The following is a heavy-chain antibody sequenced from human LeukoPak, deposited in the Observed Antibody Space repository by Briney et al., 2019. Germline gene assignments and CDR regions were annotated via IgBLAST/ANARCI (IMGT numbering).Heavy chain of an antibody. CDR2: IKQHGSEK. D-gene: IGHD6-19*01. V-gene: IGHV3-7*01. CDR1: GFTFSSYW. J-gene: IGHJ6*02. CDR3: ARNGHSSGWYSYYYGMDV. Sequence: PGGSLRLSCAASGFTFSSYWMSWVRQAPGKGLEWVANIKQHGSEKYYVDSVKGRFTISRDNAKNSLYLQMNSLRAEDTAVYYCARNGHSSGWYSYYYGMDVWGQGTTVTVSS.